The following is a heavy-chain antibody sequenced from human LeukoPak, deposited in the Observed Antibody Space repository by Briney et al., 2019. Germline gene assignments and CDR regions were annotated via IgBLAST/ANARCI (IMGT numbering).Heavy chain of an antibody. CDR3: AASYYDILTGYSWNDY. CDR1: GFTFTSSA. V-gene: IGHV1-58*01. J-gene: IGHJ4*02. D-gene: IGHD3-9*01. Sequence: ASVEVSCKASGFTFTSSAVQWVRQARGQRLEWIGWIVVGSGNTNYAQKFQERVTITRDMSTSTAYMELSSLRSEDTAVYYCAASYYDILTGYSWNDYWGQGTLVTVSS. CDR2: IVVGSGNT.